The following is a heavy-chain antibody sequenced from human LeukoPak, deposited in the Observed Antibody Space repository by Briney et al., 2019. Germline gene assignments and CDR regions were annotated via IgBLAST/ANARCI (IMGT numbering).Heavy chain of an antibody. CDR3: ARERDLEIAVAGTIFDY. V-gene: IGHV3-66*01. J-gene: IGHJ4*02. D-gene: IGHD6-19*01. CDR1: GFTVSGNY. CDR2: IYSGGST. Sequence: GGSLRLSCAASGFTVSGNYMSWVHQAPGKGLEWVSVIYSGGSTYYADSVKGRFTISRDNSKNTLYLQMKSLRAEDTAVYYCARERDLEIAVAGTIFDYWGQGTLVTVSS.